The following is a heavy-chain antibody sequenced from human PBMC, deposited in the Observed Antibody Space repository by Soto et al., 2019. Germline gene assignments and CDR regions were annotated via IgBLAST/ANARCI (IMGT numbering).Heavy chain of an antibody. Sequence: GGPLRLSCAAAGFTFNNYALNWVRQAPGKALEWVSGITGSGTGTYYAEHVQGRFTIPRANSKSTVYMHMNSTTAEDTAIYYCAKEGGGGAAMVTSSFDYWGQGTLVTVSS. J-gene: IGHJ4*02. CDR3: AKEGGGGAAMVTSSFDY. CDR2: ITGSGTGT. D-gene: IGHD5-18*01. CDR1: GFTFNNYA. V-gene: IGHV3-23*01.